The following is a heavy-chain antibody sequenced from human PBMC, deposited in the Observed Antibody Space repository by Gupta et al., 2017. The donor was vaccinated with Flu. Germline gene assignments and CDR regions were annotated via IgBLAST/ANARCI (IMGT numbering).Heavy chain of an antibody. CDR3: ARGGSGGSYLDY. J-gene: IGHJ4*02. CDR2: INHSGST. V-gene: IGHV4-34*01. Sequence: GKGLEWIGEINHSGSTNYNPSLKSRVTISVDTSKNQFSLKLSSVTAADTAVYYCARGGSGGSYLDYWGQGTLVTVSS. D-gene: IGHD3-10*01.